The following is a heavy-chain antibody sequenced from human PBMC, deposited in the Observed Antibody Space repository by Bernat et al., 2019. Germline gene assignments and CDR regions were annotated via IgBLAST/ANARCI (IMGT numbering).Heavy chain of an antibody. J-gene: IGHJ6*02. D-gene: IGHD6-6*01. Sequence: QVQLVESGGGVVQPGRSLRLSCAASGFTFSSYGMHWVRQAPGKGLEWVAVISYDGSNKYYADSVKGRFTISRDNPKNTLYLQMNSLRAEDTAVYYCAKDTWHLWQLAIRNYYYYGMDVWGQGTTVTVSS. V-gene: IGHV3-30*18. CDR2: ISYDGSNK. CDR3: AKDTWHLWQLAIRNYYYYGMDV. CDR1: GFTFSSYG.